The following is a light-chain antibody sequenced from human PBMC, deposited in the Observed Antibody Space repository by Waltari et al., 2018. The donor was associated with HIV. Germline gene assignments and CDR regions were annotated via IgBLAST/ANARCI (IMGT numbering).Light chain of an antibody. V-gene: IGLV3-19*01. CDR1: SLRNYY. J-gene: IGLJ2*01. Sequence: SSAVTQAPVVSVPLGQTIRTTSQGESLRNYYPSWYQQRPGQAPVLLVHGRNRRPSGISDRFSGSASGDTASLTITETQAEDEADYYCSCRDDTGTLVFFGGGTKLTV. CDR2: GRN. CDR3: SCRDDTGTLVF.